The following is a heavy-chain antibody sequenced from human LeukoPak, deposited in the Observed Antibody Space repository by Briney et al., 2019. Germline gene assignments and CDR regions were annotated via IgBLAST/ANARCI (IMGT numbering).Heavy chain of an antibody. CDR1: GYDFSTKW. Sequence: GESLKISCHTSGYDFSTKWIGWVRQMPGKGLEWMGIIYPLESITKYSPAFQGHVTLTADTSINTAFLQWTSLKASDTAIYYCARLAPDYADYWFDPWGQGTLVTVSS. J-gene: IGHJ5*02. CDR2: IYPLESIT. V-gene: IGHV5-51*01. CDR3: ARLAPDYADYWFDP. D-gene: IGHD4-17*01.